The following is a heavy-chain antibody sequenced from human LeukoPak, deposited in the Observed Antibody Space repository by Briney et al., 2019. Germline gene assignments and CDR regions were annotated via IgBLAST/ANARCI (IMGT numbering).Heavy chain of an antibody. J-gene: IGHJ3*01. D-gene: IGHD4-11*01. CDR1: GGSFSGYY. Sequence: PSETLCLTCADYGGSFSGYYWSWIRQPPGKGLEWIGEVTYSGSTNYNPSLKSRVTISVDTSKNQFSLKLPSVTAADTAVYYCARSHDYSTSLAFDVWGQGRMVTVSS. CDR2: VTYSGST. V-gene: IGHV4-34*01. CDR3: ARSHDYSTSLAFDV.